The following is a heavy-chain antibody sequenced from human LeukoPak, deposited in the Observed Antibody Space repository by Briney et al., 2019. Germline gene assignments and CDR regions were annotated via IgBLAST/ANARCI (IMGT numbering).Heavy chain of an antibody. V-gene: IGHV4-4*07. Sequence: SETLSLTCTVSGGSISSYYWSWIRQPAGKGLEWIGRIYTSGSTNYNPSLKSRVTMSVDTSKNQFSLKLSSVTAADTAVYYCARGASGYSYGYVDYWGQGTLVTVSS. CDR2: IYTSGST. J-gene: IGHJ4*02. CDR3: ARGASGYSYGYVDY. D-gene: IGHD5-18*01. CDR1: GGSISSYY.